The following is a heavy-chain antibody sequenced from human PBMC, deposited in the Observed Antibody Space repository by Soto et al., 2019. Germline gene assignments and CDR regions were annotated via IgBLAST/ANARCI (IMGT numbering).Heavy chain of an antibody. CDR2: ISYDGSNK. Sequence: GGSLRLSCAASGFTFSSYAMHWVRQAPGKGLEWVAVISYDGSNKYYADSVKGRFTISRDNSKNTLYLQMNSLRAEDTAVYYCAREPDYTEEMYFDYWGQGTLVTVSS. D-gene: IGHD4-4*01. CDR1: GFTFSSYA. J-gene: IGHJ4*02. CDR3: AREPDYTEEMYFDY. V-gene: IGHV3-30-3*01.